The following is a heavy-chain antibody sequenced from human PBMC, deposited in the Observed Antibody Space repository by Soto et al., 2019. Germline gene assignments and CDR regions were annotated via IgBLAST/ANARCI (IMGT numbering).Heavy chain of an antibody. CDR2: IDPSDSYT. Sequence: PGESLKISCKGSGYSFTSYWISWVRQMPGKGLEWMGRIDPSDSYTNYSPSFQGHVTISADKSISTAYLQWSSLKASDTAMYYCARLEGTLYYYYYGMDVWGQGTTVTVSS. V-gene: IGHV5-10-1*01. D-gene: IGHD1-1*01. CDR1: GYSFTSYW. CDR3: ARLEGTLYYYYYGMDV. J-gene: IGHJ6*02.